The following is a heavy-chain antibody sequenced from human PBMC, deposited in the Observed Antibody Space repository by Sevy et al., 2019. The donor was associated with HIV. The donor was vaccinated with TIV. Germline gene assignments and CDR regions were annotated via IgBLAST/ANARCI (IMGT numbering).Heavy chain of an antibody. CDR2: IKQDGSEK. CDR3: ARGVFDI. J-gene: IGHJ3*02. V-gene: IGHV3-7*03. CDR1: GFTFSSYW. Sequence: GGSLRLSCEASGFTFSSYWMSWVRQAPGKGLEWVANIKQDGSEKYYVDSVKGRFTISRDNAKNSLYLEMNSLRAEDTAVYYCARGVFDIWGQGTMVTVSS.